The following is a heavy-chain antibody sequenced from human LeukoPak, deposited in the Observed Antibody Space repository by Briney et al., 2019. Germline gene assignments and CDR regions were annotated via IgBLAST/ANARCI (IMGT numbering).Heavy chain of an antibody. CDR3: ARETHPQFNYYYYYMDV. CDR2: IYTSGST. CDR1: GGSISSYY. V-gene: IGHV4-4*07. J-gene: IGHJ6*03. Sequence: SETLSLTCTVSGGSISSYYWSWLRQPAGKGLEWIGRIYTSGSTNYNPSLKSRVTMSVDTSKNQFSLKLSSVTAADTAVYYCARETHPQFNYYYYYMDVWGKGTTVTVSS.